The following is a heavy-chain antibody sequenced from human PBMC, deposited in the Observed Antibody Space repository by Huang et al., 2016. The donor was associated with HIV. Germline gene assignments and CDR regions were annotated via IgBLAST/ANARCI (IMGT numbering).Heavy chain of an antibody. J-gene: IGHJ4*02. V-gene: IGHV4-39*01. CDR1: GDFISSTSYY. Sequence: QLQLQESGPGQVKPSETLSLTCTVSGDFISSTSYYWGWIRQSPGKGLEWVGGVYQSGSTNDNPSRKSRVTLSVDTSRNQFSLRLNSVTAADTAVYYCASQHIGAAATWFWGRGTQVAVSS. CDR2: VYQSGST. D-gene: IGHD6-13*01. CDR3: ASQHIGAAATWF.